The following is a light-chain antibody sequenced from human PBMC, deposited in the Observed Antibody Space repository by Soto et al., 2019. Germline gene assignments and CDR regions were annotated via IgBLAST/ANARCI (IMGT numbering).Light chain of an antibody. CDR3: ASYSHSSTLL. J-gene: IGLJ2*01. V-gene: IGLV2-14*01. Sequence: QSVLTQPASVSGSPGQSITISCTGTSSDIGYYNYVSWYQHHPGKAPKLIIYEVINRPSGVSDRFSGSKSGNTASLTISGLQTEDESDFYCASYSHSSTLLFGGGTKVTVL. CDR1: SSDIGYYNY. CDR2: EVI.